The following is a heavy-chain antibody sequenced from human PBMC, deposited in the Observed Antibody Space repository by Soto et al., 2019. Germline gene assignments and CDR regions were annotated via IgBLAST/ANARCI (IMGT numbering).Heavy chain of an antibody. V-gene: IGHV3-23*01. CDR1: GFTFYSYA. CDR2: IGSVGGDT. J-gene: IGHJ3*02. CDR3: VKDRMAYNSVWDPFDI. D-gene: IGHD1-20*01. Sequence: GGSLRLSCAASGFTFYSYAMSWVHQAPGKGLEWVSTIGSVGGDTYYADSVKGRFTISRDDSKNTLLLQMNSLRAEDTAVYYCVKDRMAYNSVWDPFDIWGQGTVVTVSS.